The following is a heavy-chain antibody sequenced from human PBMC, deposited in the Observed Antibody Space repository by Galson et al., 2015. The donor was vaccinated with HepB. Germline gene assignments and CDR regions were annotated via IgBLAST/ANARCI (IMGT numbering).Heavy chain of an antibody. D-gene: IGHD3-22*01. CDR3: ARHVPGYYYDSSGYSDYFDY. Sequence: QSGAEVKKPGESLRISCKGSGYSFTSYWISWVRQMPGKGLEWMGRIDPSDSYTNYSPSFQGHVTISADKSISTAYLQWSSLKASDTVMYYCARHVPGYYYDSSGYSDYFDYWGQGTLVTVSS. CDR1: GYSFTSYW. J-gene: IGHJ4*02. CDR2: IDPSDSYT. V-gene: IGHV5-10-1*01.